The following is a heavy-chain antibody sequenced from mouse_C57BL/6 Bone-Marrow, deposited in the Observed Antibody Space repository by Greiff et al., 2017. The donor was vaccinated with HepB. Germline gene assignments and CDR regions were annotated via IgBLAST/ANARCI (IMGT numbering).Heavy chain of an antibody. CDR3: AGPHYYGSSYMNY. CDR2: IHPNSGST. CDR1: GYTFTSYW. D-gene: IGHD1-1*01. J-gene: IGHJ2*01. Sequence: VQLQQPGAELVKPGASVKLSCKASGYTFTSYWMHWVKQRPGQGLEWIGMIHPNSGSTNYNEKFKSKATLTVDKSSSTAYMQLSSLTSEDSAVYYCAGPHYYGSSYMNYWGQGTTLTVSS. V-gene: IGHV1-64*01.